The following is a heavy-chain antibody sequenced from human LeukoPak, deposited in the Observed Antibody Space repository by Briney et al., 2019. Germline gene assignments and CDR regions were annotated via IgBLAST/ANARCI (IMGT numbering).Heavy chain of an antibody. V-gene: IGHV4-59*01. D-gene: IGHD3-16*01. CDR1: GGSMNGYY. CDR3: ARGDATYFDS. J-gene: IGHJ4*02. CDR2: IHYSGST. Sequence: SETLSLTCTVSGGSMNGYYWSWIRQPPGKGLEWIGYIHYSGSTNYNPSLKSRVSISVDTSKKQFSLRLTSVTSADTAVYYCARGDATYFDSWGQGTLVTVSS.